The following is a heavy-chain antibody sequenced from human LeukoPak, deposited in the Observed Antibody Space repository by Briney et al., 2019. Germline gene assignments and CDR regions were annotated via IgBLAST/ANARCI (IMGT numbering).Heavy chain of an antibody. Sequence: GGSLRLSCAASGFTFSDYYMSWIRQAPGKGLEWVSYISSSSPTMYYADSVKGRFSISGDNAKNSLYLQMNSLRAEDTAMYYCAREYTSGSYYIDYWGQGTLVTVSS. CDR2: ISSSSPTM. V-gene: IGHV3-11*01. CDR3: AREYTSGSYYIDY. CDR1: GFTFSDYY. D-gene: IGHD3-10*01. J-gene: IGHJ4*02.